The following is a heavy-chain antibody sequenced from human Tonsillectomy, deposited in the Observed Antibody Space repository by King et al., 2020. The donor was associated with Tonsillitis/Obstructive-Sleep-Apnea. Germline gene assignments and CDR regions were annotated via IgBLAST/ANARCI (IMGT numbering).Heavy chain of an antibody. CDR1: GGSISSYY. D-gene: IGHD4-11*01. CDR3: ARVLPQSAYYMDV. V-gene: IGHV4-59*01. CDR2: IYYSGNT. J-gene: IGHJ6*03. Sequence: VQLQESGPGLVKPSETLSLTCTVSGGSISSYYWSWIRQPPGKGLEWIGYIYYSGNTNYKPSLESRLTISGEKSKNQLSLKLSSVTAADTAVYYCARVLPQSAYYMDVWGKGPTVTVSS.